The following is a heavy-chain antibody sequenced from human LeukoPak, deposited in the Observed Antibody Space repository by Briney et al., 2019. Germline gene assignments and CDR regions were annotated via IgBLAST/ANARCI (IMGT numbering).Heavy chain of an antibody. CDR1: GFTFSSYA. Sequence: PGGSLRLSCAASGFTFSSYAMSWVRQAPGKGLEWVSAISGSGGSTYYADSVKGRFTISRDNSKNTLYLQMNSLRAEDTAVYYCAKEDKPSSEVPAAMRSGGGTFDYWDQGTLVTVSS. CDR2: ISGSGGST. V-gene: IGHV3-23*01. J-gene: IGHJ4*02. CDR3: AKEDKPSSEVPAAMRSGGGTFDY. D-gene: IGHD2-2*01.